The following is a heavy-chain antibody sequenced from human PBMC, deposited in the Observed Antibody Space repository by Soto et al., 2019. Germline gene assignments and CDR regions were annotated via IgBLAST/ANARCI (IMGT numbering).Heavy chain of an antibody. Sequence: EVQLWESGGGLVQPGGSLRLSCAVSGFTFRSSPMSWVRRAPGKGLEWVSGINGGDDSEHYVDSVRSRFTIIRDNSQNLLLLQMNSLRVEDTAIYYCKKDSHWGIISPTHDHWCQGTQVTVSS. CDR2: INGGDDSE. V-gene: IGHV3-23*01. D-gene: IGHD3-16*01. J-gene: IGHJ4*02. CDR1: GFTFRSSP. CDR3: KKDSHWGIISPTHDH.